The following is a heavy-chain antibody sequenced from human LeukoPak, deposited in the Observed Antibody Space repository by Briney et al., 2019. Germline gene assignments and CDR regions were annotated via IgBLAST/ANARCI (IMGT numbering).Heavy chain of an antibody. J-gene: IGHJ5*02. V-gene: IGHV1-2*02. CDR1: GYTLTGYY. D-gene: IGHD3-22*01. CDR2: INPNSGGT. Sequence: ASVKVSCKASGYTLTGYYMHWVRQAPGQGLEWMGWINPNSGGTNYAQKFQGRVTMTRDTSISTAYMELSRLRSDDTAVYYCARDYYDSSGGFDPWGQGTLVTVSS. CDR3: ARDYYDSSGGFDP.